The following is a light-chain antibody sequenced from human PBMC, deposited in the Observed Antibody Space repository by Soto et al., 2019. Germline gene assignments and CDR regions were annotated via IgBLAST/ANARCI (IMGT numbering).Light chain of an antibody. Sequence: VLTQSPDTLSLSPGSRVTLSCRASQSVRGIFLVWYHHKPCQAPRLLIYGASNRATGIPDRFSGSASGTDCTLTILRLEPDDSAVYYCQQYHDSPMNTFGHGNKVEIK. CDR3: QQYHDSPMNT. V-gene: IGKV3-20*01. J-gene: IGKJ2*01. CDR1: QSVRGIF. CDR2: GAS.